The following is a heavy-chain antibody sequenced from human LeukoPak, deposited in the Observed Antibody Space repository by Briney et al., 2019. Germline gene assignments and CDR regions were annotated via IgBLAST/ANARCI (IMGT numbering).Heavy chain of an antibody. V-gene: IGHV3-21*01. D-gene: IGHD3-3*01. CDR1: GFTFSSYS. J-gene: IGHJ5*02. Sequence: GGSLRLSCAAYGFTFSSYSMNWVRQDPGKGLEWVSSISSSSSYIYYADSVKGRFTISRDDAKNSLYLQMNSLRAEDTAVYYCTRVSLARRITIFGVGHTNWFDPWGQGTLVTVSS. CDR2: ISSSSSYI. CDR3: TRVSLARRITIFGVGHTNWFDP.